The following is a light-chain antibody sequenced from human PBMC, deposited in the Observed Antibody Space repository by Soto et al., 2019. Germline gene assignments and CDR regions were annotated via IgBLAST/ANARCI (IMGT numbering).Light chain of an antibody. J-gene: IGKJ4*01. V-gene: IGKV3-15*01. CDR2: GAS. Sequence: EIEMAQSTASRSVSPAERATPSCRASQSVSSNLAWYQQKPGQAPRLLIYGASTRATGIPARFSGSGSGTEFTLTISRLEPEDFAGYYCQQYGGSLTFGGGTKVDI. CDR3: QQYGGSLT. CDR1: QSVSSN.